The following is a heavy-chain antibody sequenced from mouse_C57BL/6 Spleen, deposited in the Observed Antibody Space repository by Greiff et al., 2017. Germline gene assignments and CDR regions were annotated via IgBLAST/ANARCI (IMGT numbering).Heavy chain of an antibody. CDR1: GYSFTGYF. V-gene: IGHV1-20*01. D-gene: IGHD1-1*01. J-gene: IGHJ1*03. CDR2: INPYNGDT. Sequence: DVKLQESGPELVQPGDSVKISCKASGYSFTGYFMNWVMQSHGKSLEWIGRINPYNGDTFYNQKFKGKATLTVDKSSSTAHMELRSLTSEDAAVYYCARSGYGSSYGYFDVWGTGTTVTVSS. CDR3: ARSGYGSSYGYFDV.